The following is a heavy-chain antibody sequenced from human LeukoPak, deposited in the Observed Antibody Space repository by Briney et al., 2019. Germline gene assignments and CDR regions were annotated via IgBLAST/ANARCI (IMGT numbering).Heavy chain of an antibody. V-gene: IGHV4-61*02. J-gene: IGHJ4*02. CDR2: IYTSGST. Sequence: KTSQTLSLTCTVSGGSISSGSYYWSWIRQPAGKGLEWIGRIYTSGSTNYNPSLKSRVTISVDTSKNQFSLKLSSVTAADTAVYYCARLTSSSWYQWDYFDYWGQGTLVTVSS. CDR1: GGSISSGSYY. D-gene: IGHD6-13*01. CDR3: ARLTSSSWYQWDYFDY.